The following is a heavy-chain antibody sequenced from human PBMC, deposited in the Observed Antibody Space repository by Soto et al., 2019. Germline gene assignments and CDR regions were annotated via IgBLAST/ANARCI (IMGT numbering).Heavy chain of an antibody. CDR1: GGSISSGVYS. CDR3: ARHNYGSGSTYFDY. D-gene: IGHD3-10*01. J-gene: IGHJ4*01. V-gene: IGHV4-30-2*01. CDR2: IYHSGST. Sequence: SDTLSLTCAFSGGSISSGVYSWSWVRQPPGKGLERIGYIYHSGSTNYNPSLKSRVTISVDTSKHQFSLKLNSMTAADTSVYYCARHNYGSGSTYFDYWGHGTLVTVSS.